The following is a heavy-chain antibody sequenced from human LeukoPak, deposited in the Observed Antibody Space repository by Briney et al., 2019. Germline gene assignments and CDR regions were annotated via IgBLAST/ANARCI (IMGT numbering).Heavy chain of an antibody. D-gene: IGHD3-10*01. CDR1: GFTFSSYG. V-gene: IGHV3-33*01. CDR2: IWFDGSNK. Sequence: GGSLRLSCAASGFTFSSYGMHWVRQAPGQGLEWVAVIWFDGSNKYYVDSVKGRFTISRDNSKNMLHLQMNRLRAEDTAVYYCARDLGTMVRGGIAHWGQGSLLTVSS. CDR3: ARDLGTMVRGGIAH. J-gene: IGHJ1*01.